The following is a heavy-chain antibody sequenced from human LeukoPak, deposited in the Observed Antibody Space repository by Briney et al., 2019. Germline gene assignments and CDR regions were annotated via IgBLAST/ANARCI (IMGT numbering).Heavy chain of an antibody. CDR2: IKSNADGGTV. CDR3: ARGVPAAKYYYYYYMDV. V-gene: IGHV3-15*05. D-gene: IGHD2-2*01. CDR1: GFNFKHAW. J-gene: IGHJ6*03. Sequence: PGGSLRLSCAASGFNFKHAWMNWVRQAPGKGPEWVARIKSNADGGTVEYAAPVSGRFTMSRDDSQNILYLQMNSLRAEDTAVYYCARGVPAAKYYYYYYMDVWGKGATVTVSS.